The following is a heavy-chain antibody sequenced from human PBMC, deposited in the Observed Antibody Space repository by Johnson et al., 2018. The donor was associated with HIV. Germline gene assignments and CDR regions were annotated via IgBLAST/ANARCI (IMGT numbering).Heavy chain of an antibody. CDR2: ISFDGKNK. CDR3: ASGDDDGF. CDR1: GFTFSNYP. Sequence: QVQLVESGGGVVRPGRSLRLSCAASGFTFSNYPMHWVRQTPGKGLEWVAVISFDGKNKFYADSVKGRFTISRDNSRNTLYLQMNSLRPEDTAVYYCASGDDDGFWGRGTLVTVSS. V-gene: IGHV3-30*04. J-gene: IGHJ4*03. D-gene: IGHD5-12*01.